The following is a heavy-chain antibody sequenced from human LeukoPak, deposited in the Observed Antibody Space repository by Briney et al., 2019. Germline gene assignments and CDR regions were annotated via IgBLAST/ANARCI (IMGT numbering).Heavy chain of an antibody. Sequence: QARGCLRLSCSASGFTLDDYAIDWGRRVPGRGVGWVSGISWNSRDIGYADSVRGRFHLSRDHDNNSVFLHMSSLRPEDMGRYFFARSLGMDGAVDNWRLGTLVTVS. CDR2: ISWNSRDI. J-gene: IGHJ4*02. CDR1: GFTLDDYA. D-gene: IGHD5-12*01. CDR3: ARSLGMDGAVDN. V-gene: IGHV3-9*03.